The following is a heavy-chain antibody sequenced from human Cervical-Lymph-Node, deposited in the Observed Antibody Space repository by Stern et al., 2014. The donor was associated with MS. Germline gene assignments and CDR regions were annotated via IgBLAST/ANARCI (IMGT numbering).Heavy chain of an antibody. CDR3: ARDVAAAAHRPFDY. CDR2: STHGGST. CDR1: GESFRDYY. D-gene: IGHD6-13*01. Sequence: QVQLQQWGPGLLNPSETLSLTCAVYGESFRDYYWTWIRQSPGNGLEWIGESTHGGSTNYTPSLKSRVTISVDTSKNQFSLKLSSVTAADTAVYYCARDVAAAAHRPFDYWGQGTLVTVSS. J-gene: IGHJ4*02. V-gene: IGHV4-34*01.